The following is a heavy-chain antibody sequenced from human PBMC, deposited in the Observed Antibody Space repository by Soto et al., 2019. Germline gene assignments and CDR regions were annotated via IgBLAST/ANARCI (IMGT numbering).Heavy chain of an antibody. CDR3: ARDSGAYYYDSSGYSFDY. D-gene: IGHD3-22*01. V-gene: IGHV3-30-3*01. Sequence: GGALRLSCAASGFTFRSYAMHWVRQAPGKGLEWGGGISYGGSNKYYADSVKGRFTISRDNSKDTLYLQMNSLRAEDTAVYYCARDSGAYYYDSSGYSFDYWGQGTLVTVSS. J-gene: IGHJ4*02. CDR1: GFTFRSYA. CDR2: ISYGGSNK.